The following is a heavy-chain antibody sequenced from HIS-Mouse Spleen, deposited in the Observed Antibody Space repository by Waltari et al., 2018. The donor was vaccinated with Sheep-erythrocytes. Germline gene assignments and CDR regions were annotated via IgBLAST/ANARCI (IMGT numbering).Heavy chain of an antibody. D-gene: IGHD1-26*01. CDR1: GYTFTGYY. CDR2: INPNSGGT. CDR3: AREPHGVVGATRGGYFDY. J-gene: IGHJ4*02. V-gene: IGHV1-2*02. Sequence: QVQLVQSGAEVKKPGASVKVSCKASGYTFTGYYMHWVRQAPGQGLEWMGWINPNSGGTNYAQKFQGRVTMTMDTSISTAYMELSRLRSDDTAVYYCAREPHGVVGATRGGYFDYWGQGTLVTVSS.